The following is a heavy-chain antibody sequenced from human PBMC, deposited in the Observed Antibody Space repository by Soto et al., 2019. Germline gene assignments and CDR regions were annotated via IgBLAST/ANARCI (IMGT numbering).Heavy chain of an antibody. CDR2: IYNSGRT. CDR1: GGSXSXXX. V-gene: IGHV4-59*08. Sequence: SESLSLTCTVSGGSXSXXXXXWIRQPPGKGLEWIGYIYNSGRTNYNPSLKSRVTISVDTSKNQFSLKLSSVTAADTAVYYCARRYGYSFDYWGQGTLVTVSS. D-gene: IGHD1-1*01. CDR3: ARRYGYSFDY. J-gene: IGHJ4*02.